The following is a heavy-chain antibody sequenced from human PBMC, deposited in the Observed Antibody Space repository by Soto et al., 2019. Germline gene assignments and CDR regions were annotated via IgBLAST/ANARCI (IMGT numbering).Heavy chain of an antibody. J-gene: IGHJ6*02. CDR1: GASVSAIGPP. Sequence: PSQTLHLTCPISGASVSAIGPPWNWIRQSPSRCLQWLGRTYYRSKWNNDYAVSVKSRITINVDTSKNQISLQLNSVTPEDTAVYYCARGHAGTMDVWGQGTTVTVSS. D-gene: IGHD1-1*01. CDR2: TYYRSKWNN. CDR3: ARGHAGTMDV. V-gene: IGHV6-1*01.